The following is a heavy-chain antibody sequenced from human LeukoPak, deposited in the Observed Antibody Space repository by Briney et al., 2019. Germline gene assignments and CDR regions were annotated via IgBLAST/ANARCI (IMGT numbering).Heavy chain of an antibody. V-gene: IGHV3-48*04. Sequence: GGSLRLACAASGFTFSTYNMNWVRQAPGKGLEWISYISGSSSILFYADSVKGRFTISRDNAKNSLYLQMNSLRAEDTAVYYCARPSRLKFYGKGLAYYYYGMDVWGQGTTVTVSS. CDR3: ARPSRLKFYGKGLAYYYYGMDV. CDR2: ISGSSSIL. D-gene: IGHD2/OR15-2a*01. CDR1: GFTFSTYN. J-gene: IGHJ6*02.